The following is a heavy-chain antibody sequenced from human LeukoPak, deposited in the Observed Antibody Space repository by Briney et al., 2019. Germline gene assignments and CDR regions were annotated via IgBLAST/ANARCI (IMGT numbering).Heavy chain of an antibody. CDR3: ARGSSTREDY. J-gene: IGHJ4*02. V-gene: IGHV3-74*01. D-gene: IGHD5/OR15-5a*01. Sequence: GGSLRLSCAASGFTFSSYAMSWVRQAPGKGLVWVSRIHSDGGSTNYADSVKGRFTISRDNAKNTLYLQMSSLRAEDTAVYYCARGSSTREDYWGQGNLVTVSS. CDR1: GFTFSSYA. CDR2: IHSDGGST.